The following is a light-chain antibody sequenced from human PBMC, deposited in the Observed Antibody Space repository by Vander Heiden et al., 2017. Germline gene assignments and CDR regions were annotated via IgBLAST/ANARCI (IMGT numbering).Light chain of an antibody. CDR2: RHN. Sequence: QSVLTQPPSASGTPGQRLTTPCSGSSPNIGINYVYWYQQLPGTAPKLLIYRHNQRPSGVPDRFSVSKSGTSASLAISGLRSEDEADYYCAVWDDSLSGPVFGGGTKLTVL. CDR1: SPNIGINY. CDR3: AVWDDSLSGPV. J-gene: IGLJ2*01. V-gene: IGLV1-47*01.